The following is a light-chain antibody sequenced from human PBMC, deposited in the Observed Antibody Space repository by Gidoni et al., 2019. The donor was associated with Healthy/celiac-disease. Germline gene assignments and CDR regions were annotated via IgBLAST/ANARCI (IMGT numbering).Light chain of an antibody. V-gene: IGKV1-39*01. CDR1: QTITRY. CDR3: QQSYSTPWT. Sequence: DIQMTQSPSSLTASVGDRVTITRRASQTITRYLNGCQQTPGKAPKLLIYSASSLQSGVPSRFSGSGSGTDFILTISSLLAEDVATYYCQQSYSTPWTFGQGTKVEIK. J-gene: IGKJ1*01. CDR2: SAS.